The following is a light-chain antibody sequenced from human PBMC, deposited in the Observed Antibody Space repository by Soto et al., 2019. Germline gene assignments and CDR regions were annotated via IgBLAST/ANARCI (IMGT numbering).Light chain of an antibody. Sequence: EIVMTQSPATLSVSPGERATLSCRASQSVSSNLAWYQQKPGQAPRPLIYGASTRATGIPARFSGSGSGTEFTLTISSLQSEDSAVYSCQQYNNWPGTFGQGTKLEIK. CDR1: QSVSSN. J-gene: IGKJ2*01. CDR2: GAS. V-gene: IGKV3-15*01. CDR3: QQYNNWPGT.